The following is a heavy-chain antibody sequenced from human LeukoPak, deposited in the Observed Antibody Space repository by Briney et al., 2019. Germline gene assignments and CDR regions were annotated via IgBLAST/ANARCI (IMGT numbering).Heavy chain of an antibody. Sequence: GGSLRLSCAASGFTFSSYGMHWVRQAPGKGLEWVAVIWYDGSNKYYADSVKGRFTISRDNSKNTLYLQMNSLRAEDTAVYYCARDGSYSSSWYDAFDIWGQGTMVTVSS. J-gene: IGHJ3*02. V-gene: IGHV3-33*01. CDR1: GFTFSSYG. D-gene: IGHD6-13*01. CDR3: ARDGSYSSSWYDAFDI. CDR2: IWYDGSNK.